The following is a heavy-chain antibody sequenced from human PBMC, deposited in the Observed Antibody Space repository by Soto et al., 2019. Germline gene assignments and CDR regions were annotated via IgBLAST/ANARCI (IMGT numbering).Heavy chain of an antibody. D-gene: IGHD3-3*01. V-gene: IGHV1-69*13. J-gene: IGHJ5*02. CDR3: ARVPRPNYDFWSGYSNWFDP. CDR2: IIPIFGTA. CDR1: GGTFSSYA. Sequence: GASVKVSCKASGGTFSSYAISWVRQAPGQGLEWMGGIIPIFGTANYAQKFQGRVTITADESTSTAYMELSSLRSEDTAVYYCARVPRPNYDFWSGYSNWFDPWGQGTLVTVSS.